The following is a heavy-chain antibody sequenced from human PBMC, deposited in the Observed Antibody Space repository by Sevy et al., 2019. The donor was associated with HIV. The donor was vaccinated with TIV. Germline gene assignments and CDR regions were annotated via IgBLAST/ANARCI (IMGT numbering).Heavy chain of an antibody. D-gene: IGHD2-2*01. Sequence: GGSLRLSCAASGFTFSNYGIHWVRQPPGKGLEWVAVIWSDGNKKYYADSVKGRFTISRDNSKNTLFLQMNSLRAEDTTVYYGAGGPLRYCTSTSCYEGDYYYYGMDVWGQGTTVTVSS. J-gene: IGHJ6*02. V-gene: IGHV3-33*01. CDR3: AGGPLRYCTSTSCYEGDYYYYGMDV. CDR1: GFTFSNYG. CDR2: IWSDGNKK.